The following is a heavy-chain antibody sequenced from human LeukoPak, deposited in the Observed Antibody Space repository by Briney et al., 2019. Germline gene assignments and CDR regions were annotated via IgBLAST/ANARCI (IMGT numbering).Heavy chain of an antibody. V-gene: IGHV5-51*01. CDR1: GYSFTSYW. D-gene: IGHD3-22*01. CDR3: ARQSRETYYYDSSGYYPPDY. CDR2: IYPGDSHT. Sequence: GESLKISCKGSGYSFTSYWIGWVRQMPGKGLEWMGIIYPGDSHTRYSPSFQGQVTISADKSISTAYLQWSSLKASDTAMYYCARQSRETYYYDSSGYYPPDYWGQGTLVTVSS. J-gene: IGHJ4*02.